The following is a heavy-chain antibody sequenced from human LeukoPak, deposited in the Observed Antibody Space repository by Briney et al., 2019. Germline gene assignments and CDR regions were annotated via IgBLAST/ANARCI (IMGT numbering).Heavy chain of an antibody. J-gene: IGHJ3*02. CDR1: GGSISSYY. D-gene: IGHD2-21*02. V-gene: IGHV4-59*01. CDR2: IYYSGST. CDR3: AREGSPVTGAFDI. Sequence: SETLSLTCTVSGGSISSYYWSWIRQPPGKGLEWIGYIYYSGSTNYNPSLKSRGTISVDTSKNQFSLKLNSVTAADTAVYYCAREGSPVTGAFDIWGQGTMVTVSS.